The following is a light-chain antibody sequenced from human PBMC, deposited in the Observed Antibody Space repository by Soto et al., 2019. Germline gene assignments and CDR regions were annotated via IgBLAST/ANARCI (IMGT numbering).Light chain of an antibody. CDR1: QSVNDK. CDR3: QQYNDWPPFT. V-gene: IGKV3-15*01. J-gene: IGKJ3*01. CDR2: GAS. Sequence: EIVMTQSPGTLSVSPGERATLSCRASQSVNDKVAWFQQKPGQAPRLLIIGASTTAAGVPARFSGSGSGTEFTLTISSLQSEDFAVYYCQQYNDWPPFTFGPGTKVDIK.